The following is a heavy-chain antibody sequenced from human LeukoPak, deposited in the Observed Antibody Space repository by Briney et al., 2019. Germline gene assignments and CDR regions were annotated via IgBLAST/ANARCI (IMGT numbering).Heavy chain of an antibody. J-gene: IGHJ6*03. CDR2: IYTSGST. CDR3: ARRIVGATNNYYYYMDV. Sequence: GSLRLSCAASGFTFSNAWMSWIRQPPGKGLEWIGYIYTSGSTNYNPSLKSRVTISVDTSKNQFSLKLSSVTAADTAVYYCARRIVGATNNYYYYMDVWGKGTTVTVSS. D-gene: IGHD1-26*01. CDR1: GFTFSNAW. V-gene: IGHV4-4*09.